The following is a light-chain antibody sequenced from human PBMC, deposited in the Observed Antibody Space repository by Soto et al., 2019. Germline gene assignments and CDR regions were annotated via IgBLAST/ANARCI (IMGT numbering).Light chain of an antibody. J-gene: IGKJ1*01. CDR3: QQYGTSPRT. CDR2: SAS. Sequence: EIVLTQSPGTLSLSPGERATLSCRASQSVTSTHLAWYQQKPGQAPRLLIHSASTRAPGIPDRFSGSGSGTDFTLTISRLEPEDFAVYYCQQYGTSPRTFGQGTKVDIK. V-gene: IGKV3-20*01. CDR1: QSVTSTH.